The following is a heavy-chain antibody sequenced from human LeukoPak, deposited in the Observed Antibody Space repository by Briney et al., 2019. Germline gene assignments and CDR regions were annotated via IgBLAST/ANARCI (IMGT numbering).Heavy chain of an antibody. CDR1: GGSISSSNW. CDR3: ARRYIVGAPKHAFDI. CDR2: IYHSGST. D-gene: IGHD1-26*01. J-gene: IGHJ3*02. Sequence: SETLSLTCAVSGGSISSSNWWSWVRQPPGKGLEWIGEIYHSGSTNYNPSLKSRVTISVDKSKNQFSLKLSSVTAADTAVYYCARRYIVGAPKHAFDIWGQGTMVTVSS. V-gene: IGHV4-4*02.